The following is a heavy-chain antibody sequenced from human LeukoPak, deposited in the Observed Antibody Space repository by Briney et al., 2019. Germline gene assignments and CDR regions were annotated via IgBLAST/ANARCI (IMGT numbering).Heavy chain of an antibody. CDR1: RFSFSDYY. Sequence: GGSLRLACTASRFSFSDYYMSWIRQAPGKGLEWISYISSRSTYISDADSVKGRFTNSRDNAKNLLFLQMNSLRVEDTALYYCARGGTGAFDYWGQGILVTVSS. J-gene: IGHJ4*02. CDR3: ARGGTGAFDY. D-gene: IGHD2-8*02. CDR2: ISSRSTYI. V-gene: IGHV3-11*06.